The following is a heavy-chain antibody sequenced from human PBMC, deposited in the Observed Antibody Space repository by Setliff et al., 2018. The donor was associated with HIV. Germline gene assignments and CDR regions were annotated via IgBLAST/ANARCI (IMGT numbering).Heavy chain of an antibody. CDR3: ARVETTVRGATYGMDV. D-gene: IGHD3-10*01. Sequence: SETLSLTCIVSDGSINSHYWSWIRQPPGKGLEWIGSMYFRGNARNSPSLKSRVTISVDTSKNQLSLNLTSVTAADTAVYYCARVETTVRGATYGMDVWGQGTTVTVSS. J-gene: IGHJ6*02. V-gene: IGHV4-59*11. CDR2: MYFRGNA. CDR1: DGSINSHY.